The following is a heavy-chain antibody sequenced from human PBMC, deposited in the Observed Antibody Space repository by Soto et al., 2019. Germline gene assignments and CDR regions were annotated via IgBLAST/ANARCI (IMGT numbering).Heavy chain of an antibody. CDR3: ARVDCSSTSCYRAGDY. J-gene: IGHJ4*02. Sequence: ASVKVSCKASGYTFTSNGISWVRQAPGQGLEWMGWISAYNGNTNYAQKLQGRVTMTTDTSTSTAYMELRSLRSDDTAVYYCARVDCSSTSCYRAGDYWGQGTLVTVSS. CDR1: GYTFTSNG. CDR2: ISAYNGNT. V-gene: IGHV1-18*04. D-gene: IGHD2-2*02.